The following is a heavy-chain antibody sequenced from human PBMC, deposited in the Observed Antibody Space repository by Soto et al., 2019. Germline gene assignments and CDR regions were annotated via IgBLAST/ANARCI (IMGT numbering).Heavy chain of an antibody. CDR2: ISAYNGNT. D-gene: IGHD3-3*01. CDR1: GYMFITYG. CDR3: ARDRAGREWSYYYYGMDV. Sequence: VSVKVSCKASGYMFITYGISWVRQAPGQGLEWMGWISAYNGNTNYAQKLQGRVTMTTDTSTSTAYMELRSLRSDDTAVYYCARDRAGREWSYYYYGMDVWGQGTTVTVSS. V-gene: IGHV1-18*04. J-gene: IGHJ6*02.